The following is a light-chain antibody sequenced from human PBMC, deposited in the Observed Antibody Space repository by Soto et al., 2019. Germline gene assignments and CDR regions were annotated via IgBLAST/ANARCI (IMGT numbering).Light chain of an antibody. CDR1: QSVTVNS. CDR2: AAS. CDR3: QQYGDSPLT. V-gene: IGKV3-20*01. Sequence: EILLTQSPSTLSLSPGEGVTLSCRASQSVTVNSLAWYQQKPGQAPRLLIYAASTRAAAVPDRFTGSGSGTDFAITISRLEPEDFGVYYCQQYGDSPLTSGPGTKVDI. J-gene: IGKJ3*01.